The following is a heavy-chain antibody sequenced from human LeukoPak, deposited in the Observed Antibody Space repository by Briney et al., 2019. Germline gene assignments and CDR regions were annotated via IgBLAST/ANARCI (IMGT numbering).Heavy chain of an antibody. CDR3: AKDRRSGGSCSDY. Sequence: GGPLRLSCAASGFTFSGYAMSWVRQAPGRGLEWVSTISGSGDITYYADSVKGRLTISRDNSKNTLYLQMNSLRAEDTAVYYCAKDRRSGGSCSDYWGQGTLVTVSS. V-gene: IGHV3-23*01. D-gene: IGHD2-15*01. J-gene: IGHJ4*02. CDR2: ISGSGDIT. CDR1: GFTFSGYA.